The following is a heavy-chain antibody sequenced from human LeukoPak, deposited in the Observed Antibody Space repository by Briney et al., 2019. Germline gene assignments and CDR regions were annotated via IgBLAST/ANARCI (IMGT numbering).Heavy chain of an antibody. CDR1: GFTFGDYG. D-gene: IGHD2-8*02. V-gene: IGHV3-53*01. Sequence: PGGSLRLSCAASGFTFGDYGMSWVRQAPGKGLEWVSVIYSGGSTYYVDSVKGRFTISRDNSKNTLYLQMNSLRAEDTAIYYCATYRQVLLPFESWGQGTLVTVSS. CDR2: IYSGGST. CDR3: ATYRQVLLPFES. J-gene: IGHJ4*02.